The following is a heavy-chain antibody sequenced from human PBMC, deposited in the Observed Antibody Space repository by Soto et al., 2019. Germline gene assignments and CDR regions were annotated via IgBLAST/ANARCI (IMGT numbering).Heavy chain of an antibody. V-gene: IGHV4-39*01. Sequence: QLQLQESGPGLVKPSETLSLTCTVSGDSISSTNYYRGWIRQPPGKGLEWIGIVHYYGSTYYNPSLMSLLIMSVDTSESSLKLTSVTAADAALDSCARLPHHMARECYFDIWGPGTLVTVSS. CDR2: VHYYGST. D-gene: IGHD3-10*01. CDR3: ARLPHHMARECYFDI. CDR1: GDSISSTNYY. J-gene: IGHJ4*02.